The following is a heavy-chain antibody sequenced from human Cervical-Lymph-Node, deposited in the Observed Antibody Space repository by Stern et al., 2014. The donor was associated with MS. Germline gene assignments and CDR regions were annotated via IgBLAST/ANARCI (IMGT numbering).Heavy chain of an antibody. Sequence: QMQMVQSGAEVKKPGASVKVSCKVSGYTLTELSMHWVRQAPGKGLEWMGGFDPEDGATIYAQKFQGRVTLTGDTSAHTAYMELSSLRSEDTAVYYCATDWEYCSGGSCYSVPLGYWGQGTLITVSS. CDR3: ATDWEYCSGGSCYSVPLGY. CDR1: GYTLTELS. J-gene: IGHJ4*02. CDR2: FDPEDGAT. D-gene: IGHD2-15*01. V-gene: IGHV1-24*01.